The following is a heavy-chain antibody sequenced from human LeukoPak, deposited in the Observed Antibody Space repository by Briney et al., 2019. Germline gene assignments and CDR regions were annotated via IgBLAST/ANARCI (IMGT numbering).Heavy chain of an antibody. V-gene: IGHV3-7*01. D-gene: IGHD3-10*01. J-gene: IGHJ5*02. CDR2: IKQDGSEK. CDR3: ARDDRGNWFDP. Sequence: GGSLRLSWAASGFTFSSYWMSWVRQAPEKGLERVANIKQDGSEKYYVDSVKGRFTISRDNAKNSLYLQMNSLRAEDTAVYYCARDDRGNWFDPWGQGTLVTVSS. CDR1: GFTFSSYW.